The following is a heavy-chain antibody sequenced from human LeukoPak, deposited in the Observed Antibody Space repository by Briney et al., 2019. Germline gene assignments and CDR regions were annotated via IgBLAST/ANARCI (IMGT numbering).Heavy chain of an antibody. J-gene: IGHJ6*02. CDR2: INHSGRP. CDR1: GGSFSGYS. Sequence: SETLSLTCAVYGGSFSGYSWSWIRQPPGKGLEWIGEINHSGRPNYNPCLRNRVTISVDTSKNQFSLKLSSVPAADTAVYDCARDRGLHYFGMDVWGQGTTVTVSS. CDR3: ARDRGLHYFGMDV. D-gene: IGHD4-17*01. V-gene: IGHV4-34*01.